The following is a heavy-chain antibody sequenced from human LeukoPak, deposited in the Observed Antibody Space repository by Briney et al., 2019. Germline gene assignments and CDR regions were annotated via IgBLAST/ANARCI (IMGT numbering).Heavy chain of an antibody. CDR3: ARYTTVAGTDY. Sequence: ASVKVSCKASGYTFTSYGISWGRQAPGQGLEWMGWISAYSGNTNYAQKLQGRVTMTTDTSTSTAYMELRSLRADDTAVYCCARYTTVAGTDYWGQGTLVTVS. CDR1: GYTFTSYG. D-gene: IGHD6-19*01. V-gene: IGHV1-18*01. CDR2: ISAYSGNT. J-gene: IGHJ4*02.